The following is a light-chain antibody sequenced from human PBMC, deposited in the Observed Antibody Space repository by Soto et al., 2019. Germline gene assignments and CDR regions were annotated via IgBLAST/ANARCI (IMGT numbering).Light chain of an antibody. CDR3: QQYNTYRA. J-gene: IGKJ1*01. V-gene: IGKV1-5*03. CDR1: QTISSW. Sequence: DIQMPQYPSTLSASVGDRVTITCRASQTISSWLAWHQQKPGKAPKLLIYKASTLESGVASRFSGSGSGTEFTLTISSLQPDDFATYYCQQYNTYRAFGQGTKVDIK. CDR2: KAS.